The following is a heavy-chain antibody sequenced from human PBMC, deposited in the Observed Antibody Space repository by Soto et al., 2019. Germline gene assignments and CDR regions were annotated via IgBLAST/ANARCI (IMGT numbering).Heavy chain of an antibody. CDR3: ARQMVYSAAGGMDV. J-gene: IGHJ6*02. D-gene: IGHD4-4*01. V-gene: IGHV3-21*01. Sequence: PGGSLRLSCAASGFTFSSYSMNWVRQAPGKGLEWVSSISSSSSYIYYADSVKGRFTISRDNAKNSLYLQMNSLRAEDTAVYYCARQMVYSAAGGMDVWGQGTTVTVSS. CDR2: ISSSSSYI. CDR1: GFTFSSYS.